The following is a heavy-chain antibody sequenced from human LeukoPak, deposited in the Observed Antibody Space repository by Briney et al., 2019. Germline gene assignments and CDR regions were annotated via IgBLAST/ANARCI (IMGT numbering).Heavy chain of an antibody. V-gene: IGHV3-30*01. J-gene: IGHJ4*02. CDR3: AREEEGELPDY. D-gene: IGHD1-26*01. CDR2: ISYDGSNE. CDR1: GFPFSGHA. Sequence: GGSLRLSCTASGFPFSGHAMHWIRQAPGEGPEWLALISYDGSNEFYADSVKGRFTISRDNSKNTLYLQVNSLRPEDTAVYFCAREEEGELPDYWGQGTQVTVSS.